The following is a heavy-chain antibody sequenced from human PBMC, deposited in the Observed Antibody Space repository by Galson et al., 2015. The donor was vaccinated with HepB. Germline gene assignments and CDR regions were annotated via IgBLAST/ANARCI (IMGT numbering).Heavy chain of an antibody. CDR2: ISGNNGDT. CDR1: GYTFTSYD. D-gene: IGHD1-26*01. CDR3: ARGGGSSARGMDV. V-gene: IGHV1-18*04. J-gene: IGHJ6*02. Sequence: SVKVSCKASGYTFTSYDVSWVRQAPGQGLEWMGWISGNNGDTNYAQKLRGRVTVTIDTSTSTAYMELRSLRSDDTAVYYCARGGGSSARGMDVWGQGTTVTVSS.